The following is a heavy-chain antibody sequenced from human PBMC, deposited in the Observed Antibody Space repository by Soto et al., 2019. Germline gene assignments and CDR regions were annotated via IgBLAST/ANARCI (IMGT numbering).Heavy chain of an antibody. CDR3: VGARGRLVGFDY. Sequence: PSETLSLTWTVYGGSISTGVSYWGWIRQPPGKGLEWIGSIYYSGNTYYNPSLKSRVAISIDTSKTHFSLNLNSVSAADTAAYYCVGARGRLVGFDYWGQGTLVTVSS. V-gene: IGHV4-39*02. J-gene: IGHJ4*02. CDR2: IYYSGNT. CDR1: GGSISTGVSY. D-gene: IGHD1-26*01.